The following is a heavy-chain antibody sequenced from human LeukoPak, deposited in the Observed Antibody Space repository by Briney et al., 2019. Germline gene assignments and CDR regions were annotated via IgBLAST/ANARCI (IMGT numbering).Heavy chain of an antibody. CDR2: IRYDGSYE. Sequence: PGGSLRLSCAASGCTFNSYGMHWVRQAPGKGLEWVAFIRYDGSYEYYADSVKGRFTISRDNSKTTLYLQMNSLRSEDTAVYYCAKDGGLHLYCYYNYMDIWGKGTTVTVSS. CDR3: AKDGGLHLYCYYNYMDI. CDR1: GCTFNSYG. D-gene: IGHD5-24*01. J-gene: IGHJ6*03. V-gene: IGHV3-30*02.